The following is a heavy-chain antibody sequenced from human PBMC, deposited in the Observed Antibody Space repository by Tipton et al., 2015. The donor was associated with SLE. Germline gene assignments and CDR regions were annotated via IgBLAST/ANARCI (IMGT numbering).Heavy chain of an antibody. V-gene: IGHV4-61*05. CDR1: GGSISSSSYY. Sequence: TLSLTCTVSGGSISSSSYYWGRIRQPPGKGLEWIGYVYDTGSTSYNPSLKSRVTISVDMSKNQFSLKLKSVTAADTAVYYCARDKNGDYYDYWGQGTLVTVSS. CDR3: ARDKNGDYYDY. D-gene: IGHD4-17*01. CDR2: VYDTGST. J-gene: IGHJ4*02.